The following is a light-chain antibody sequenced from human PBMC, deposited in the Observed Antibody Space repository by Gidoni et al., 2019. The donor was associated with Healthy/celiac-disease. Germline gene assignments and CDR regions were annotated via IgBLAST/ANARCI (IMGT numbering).Light chain of an antibody. CDR2: GAS. J-gene: IGKJ1*01. CDR3: QQYGSSPWT. Sequence: EIVLTQSPGTLSLPPGERATLSCRASQSVSSSYLAWYQQKPGQAPRLLIYGASSRATGIPDWFSGSGSGTDFTLTISRLEPEDFAVYYCQQYGSSPWTFGQGTKVEIK. V-gene: IGKV3-20*01. CDR1: QSVSSSY.